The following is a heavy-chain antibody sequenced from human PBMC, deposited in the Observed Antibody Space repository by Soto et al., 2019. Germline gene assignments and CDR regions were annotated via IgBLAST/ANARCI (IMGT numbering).Heavy chain of an antibody. D-gene: IGHD6-19*01. CDR1: GFTFSSYA. V-gene: IGHV3-23*01. CDR2: ISGSGGST. Sequence: GGSLRLSCAASGFTFSSYAMSWVRQAPGKGLEWVSAISGSGGSTYYADSVKGRFTISRDNSKNTLYLQMNSLRAEDTAVYYCAKDRPYSSGGFPLYFDYWGQGTLVTVSS. CDR3: AKDRPYSSGGFPLYFDY. J-gene: IGHJ4*02.